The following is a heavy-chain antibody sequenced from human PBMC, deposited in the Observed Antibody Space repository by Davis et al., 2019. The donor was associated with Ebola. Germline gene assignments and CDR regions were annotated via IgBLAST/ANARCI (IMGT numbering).Heavy chain of an antibody. V-gene: IGHV4-39*01. Sequence: GSLRPSCKVSGGSIDTHSNYWAWLRQPRGKGLDWIGTVHYGGITYYHPSLKSRVTLSAVTSRNQFSLNLNSVTAADTAVFYCATSNALAAPFDDWGQGTLVTVSS. J-gene: IGHJ4*02. CDR1: GGSIDTHSNY. D-gene: IGHD6-19*01. CDR2: VHYGGIT. CDR3: ATSNALAAPFDD.